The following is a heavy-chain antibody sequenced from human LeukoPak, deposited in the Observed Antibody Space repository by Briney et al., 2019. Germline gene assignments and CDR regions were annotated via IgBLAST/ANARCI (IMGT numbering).Heavy chain of an antibody. D-gene: IGHD6-19*01. J-gene: IGHJ4*02. V-gene: IGHV1-3*01. CDR1: GYTFTSYA. Sequence: GASVKVSCKASGYTFTSYAMHWVRQAPGQRLEWMGWINAGNGNTKYSQKFQGRVTITRDTSASTAYMELSSLRSEDTAVYYCARGGAGIAVAGTPGDFDYWGQGTLVTVSS. CDR3: ARGGAGIAVAGTPGDFDY. CDR2: INAGNGNT.